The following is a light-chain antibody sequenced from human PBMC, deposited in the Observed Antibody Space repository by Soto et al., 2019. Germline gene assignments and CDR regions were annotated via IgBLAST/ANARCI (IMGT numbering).Light chain of an antibody. Sequence: DIQLTQSPSFLSASVGDRVTITCRASQGISSYLAWYQQKPGKAPKLLIYAASTLQRGVPSRLSGSGSGTKLTLTIIILQPEEFGSYYCQQVKRYPRPFAQGTKVEIK. CDR1: QGISSY. J-gene: IGKJ1*01. CDR3: QQVKRYPRP. V-gene: IGKV1-9*01. CDR2: AAS.